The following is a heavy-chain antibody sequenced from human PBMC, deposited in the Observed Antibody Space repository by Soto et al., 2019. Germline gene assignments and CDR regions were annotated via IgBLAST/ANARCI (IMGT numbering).Heavy chain of an antibody. D-gene: IGHD5-12*01. CDR2: ISYDGNTQ. CDR1: GFIFSGYA. Sequence: QVQLVESGGGVVQPGRSLRLSCAASGFIFSGYAMHLVRQAPGKGLEWVAFISYDGNTQYYADSVRGRFTVSRDNSNNMLYVQMDNLRDDDTDMYYCAKETNAYEVNYWGQGTLVTVSS. CDR3: AKETNAYEVNY. V-gene: IGHV3-30-3*01. J-gene: IGHJ4*02.